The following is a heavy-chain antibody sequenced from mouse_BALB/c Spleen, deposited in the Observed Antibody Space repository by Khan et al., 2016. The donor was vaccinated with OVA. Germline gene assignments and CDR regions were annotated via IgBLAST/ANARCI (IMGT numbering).Heavy chain of an antibody. CDR3: ACELRGFAY. CDR2: ISYSGNT. D-gene: IGHD1-1*01. CDR1: GDSITSGY. V-gene: IGHV3-8*02. Sequence: EVKLLESGPGLVKPSQTLSLTCSVTGDSITSGYWNWIRKFPGHKLAYMGYISYSGNTYYNPSLKSRISITRATSKNQYYLQLNSVTTEDTATYYCACELRGFAYWGQGTLVTVSA. J-gene: IGHJ3*01.